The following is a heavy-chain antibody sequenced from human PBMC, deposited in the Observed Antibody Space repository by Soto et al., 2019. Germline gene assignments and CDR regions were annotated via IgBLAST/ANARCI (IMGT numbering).Heavy chain of an antibody. J-gene: IGHJ3*02. Sequence: GGSLRLSCAASGFTFSSYAMHWVRQAPGKGLEWVAVISYDGSNKYYADSVRGRFTISRDNSKNTLYLQMNSLRAEDTAVYYYARDVVRQLAPTPDAFDIWGQGTMVTVSS. V-gene: IGHV3-30-3*01. D-gene: IGHD6-6*01. CDR1: GFTFSSYA. CDR3: ARDVVRQLAPTPDAFDI. CDR2: ISYDGSNK.